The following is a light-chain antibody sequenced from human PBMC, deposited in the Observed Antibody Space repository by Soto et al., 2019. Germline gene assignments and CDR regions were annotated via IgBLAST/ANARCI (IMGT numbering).Light chain of an antibody. Sequence: QSALTQPASVSGSPGQSITISCTGTSSDVGDYNYVSWYQQHPGKAPKLIIYGVSNRPSGISNRFSGSKSGNTASLTISGLQADDEADYYCRSYTSTNTLVFGGGTKVTVL. CDR3: RSYTSTNTLV. CDR1: SSDVGDYNY. V-gene: IGLV2-14*01. CDR2: GVS. J-gene: IGLJ2*01.